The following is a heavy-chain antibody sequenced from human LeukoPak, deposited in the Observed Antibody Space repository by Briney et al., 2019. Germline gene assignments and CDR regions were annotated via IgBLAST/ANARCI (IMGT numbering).Heavy chain of an antibody. Sequence: PGGSLRLSCSVSGFTFSTYVMHWVRQAPGKGLEYVSAISSNGDNTYYADSVKGRFTISRDNSKNTLYLQINSLRAEDTAVYYCARGGGAYYDILTGSLFRWGQGTLVTVSS. CDR1: GFTFSTYV. V-gene: IGHV3-64*04. CDR2: ISSNGDNT. CDR3: ARGGGAYYDILTGSLFR. J-gene: IGHJ4*02. D-gene: IGHD3-9*01.